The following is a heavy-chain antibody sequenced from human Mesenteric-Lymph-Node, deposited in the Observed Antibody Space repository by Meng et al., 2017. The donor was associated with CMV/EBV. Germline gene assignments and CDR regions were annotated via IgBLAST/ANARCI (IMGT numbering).Heavy chain of an antibody. CDR2: INPNSGGT. CDR1: GYTFTDYY. D-gene: IGHD1-14*01. J-gene: IGHJ6*02. Sequence: ASVKVSCKASGYTFTDYYMHWVRQAPGQGPEWMGWINPNSGGTNYVQKFQGRVTMTRDTSISTAYMELTRLRSDDTAVYYCATSSFDRDYYYGMDVWGQGTTVTVS. V-gene: IGHV1-2*02. CDR3: ATSSFDRDYYYGMDV.